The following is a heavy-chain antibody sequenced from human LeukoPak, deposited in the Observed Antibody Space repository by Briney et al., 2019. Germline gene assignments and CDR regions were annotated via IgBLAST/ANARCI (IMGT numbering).Heavy chain of an antibody. CDR2: IYYSGST. Sequence: KASETLSLTCTVSGDSISSYYWNWIRQPPGKAPEWIGYIYYSGSTNYNPSLKSRVTISLDTSKNQFSLKLSSVTPADTAMYYCARSYSSSWYLERWFDPWGQGTLVTVSS. CDR3: ARSYSSSWYLERWFDP. CDR1: GDSISSYY. D-gene: IGHD6-13*01. J-gene: IGHJ5*02. V-gene: IGHV4-59*01.